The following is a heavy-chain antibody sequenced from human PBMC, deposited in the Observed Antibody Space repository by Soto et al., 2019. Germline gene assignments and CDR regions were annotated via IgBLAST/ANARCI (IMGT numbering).Heavy chain of an antibody. CDR2: IKQDGSEK. Sequence: PGGSLRLSCAASGFTFSSYWMSWVRQAPGKGLEWVANIKQDGSEKYYVDSVKGRFTISRDNAKNSLYLQMNSLRAEDTAVYYYARDRYPYYDFWSGSLPYYYFGMDVWGQGTTVTVSS. D-gene: IGHD3-3*01. CDR3: ARDRYPYYDFWSGSLPYYYFGMDV. V-gene: IGHV3-7*01. CDR1: GFTFSSYW. J-gene: IGHJ6*02.